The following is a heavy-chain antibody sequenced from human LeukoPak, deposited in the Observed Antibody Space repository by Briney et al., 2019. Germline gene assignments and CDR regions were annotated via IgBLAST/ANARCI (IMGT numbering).Heavy chain of an antibody. D-gene: IGHD2-8*01. V-gene: IGHV3-30*18. CDR3: AKDRGYCTNGVCYRFDY. CDR1: GLTFSSYG. J-gene: IGHJ4*02. Sequence: PGGSLRLSCAASGLTFSSYGMHWVRQAPGKGLEWVAVISYDGSNKYYADSVKGRFTISRDNSKNTLYLQMNSLRAEDTAVYYCAKDRGYCTNGVCYRFDYWGQGTLVTVSS. CDR2: ISYDGSNK.